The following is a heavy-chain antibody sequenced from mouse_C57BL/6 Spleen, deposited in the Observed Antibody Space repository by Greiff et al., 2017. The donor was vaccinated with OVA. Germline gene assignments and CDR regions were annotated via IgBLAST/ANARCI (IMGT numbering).Heavy chain of an antibody. Sequence: EVQLVESGGGLVQPGGSLSLSCAASGFTFTDYYMSWVRQPPGKALEWLGFIRNKANGYTTEYSSSVKGRFTISRDNSQSILYLQMNALRAEDSATYYCAREGYDYDVAYWGQGTLVTVAA. J-gene: IGHJ3*01. D-gene: IGHD2-4*01. CDR3: AREGYDYDVAY. CDR2: IRNKANGYTT. CDR1: GFTFTDYY. V-gene: IGHV7-3*01.